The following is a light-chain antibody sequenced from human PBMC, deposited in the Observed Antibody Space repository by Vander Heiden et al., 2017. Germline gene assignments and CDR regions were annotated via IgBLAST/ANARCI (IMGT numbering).Light chain of an antibody. CDR3: QQYTSWPLT. J-gene: IGKJ4*01. CDR1: QSVGSN. Sequence: EIVMTQSPATLSVSPGERATLPCRASQSVGSNLAWYQQKPGQAPRLLISGVSTRATGIPARFSGSGSGTEFTLTISSLQSEDFAVYYCQQYTSWPLTFGGGTKVEIK. CDR2: GVS. V-gene: IGKV3-15*01.